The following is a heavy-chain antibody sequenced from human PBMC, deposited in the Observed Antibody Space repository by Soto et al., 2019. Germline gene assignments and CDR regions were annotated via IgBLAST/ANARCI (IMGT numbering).Heavy chain of an antibody. CDR3: AKDVNYDFWSGYFDY. Sequence: GGSLRLSCAASGFTFSSYAMSWVRQAPGKGLEWVSAISGSGGSTYYADSVKGRFTISRDNSKNTLYLQMNSLRAEDTAVYYCAKDVNYDFWSGYFDYWGQGTLVTVSS. CDR2: ISGSGGST. J-gene: IGHJ4*02. V-gene: IGHV3-23*01. CDR1: GFTFSSYA. D-gene: IGHD3-3*01.